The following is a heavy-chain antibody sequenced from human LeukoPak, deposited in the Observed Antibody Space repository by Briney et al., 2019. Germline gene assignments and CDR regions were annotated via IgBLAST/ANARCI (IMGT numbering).Heavy chain of an antibody. J-gene: IGHJ5*02. D-gene: IGHD3-16*01. Sequence: PSETLSLTCTVPGGSISGYYWSWIRHPPGKGLESIGYIYSSGSASYNPSLISRVTILVDTSKNQFSLTLTSVTAADTAVYYCARLHASRAEEFDPWGQGTLVTVSS. CDR3: ARLHASRAEEFDP. CDR1: GGSISGYY. V-gene: IGHV4-59*03. CDR2: IYSSGSA.